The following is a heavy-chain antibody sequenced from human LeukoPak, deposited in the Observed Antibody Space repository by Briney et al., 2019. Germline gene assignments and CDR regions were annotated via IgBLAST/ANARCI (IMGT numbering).Heavy chain of an antibody. J-gene: IGHJ3*02. CDR1: GFTFSSYW. V-gene: IGHV3-74*01. D-gene: IGHD2-15*01. Sequence: GGSLRLSCAASGFTFSSYWMHWVRQAPGKGLVWVSRINSDGSSTSYADSVEGRFTISRDNAKNTLYLQMNSLRAEDTAVYYCARGRSSDTPRDAFDIWGQGTMVTVSS. CDR3: ARGRSSDTPRDAFDI. CDR2: INSDGSST.